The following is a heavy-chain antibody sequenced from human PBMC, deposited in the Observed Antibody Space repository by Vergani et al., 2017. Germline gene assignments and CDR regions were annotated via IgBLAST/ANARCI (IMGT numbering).Heavy chain of an antibody. CDR3: ARPRXDIAAAGPGYYFDY. D-gene: IGHD6-13*01. CDR1: GFTVSSNY. V-gene: IGHV3-66*02. Sequence: EVQLVESGGGLVQPGGSLRLSCAASGFTVSSNYMSWVRQAPGKGLEWVSVIYSGGSTYYADSVKGRFTISRDNSKNTLYLQMNSLRAEDTAVYYCARPRXDIAAAGPGYYFDYWGQGTLVTVSS. CDR2: IYSGGST. J-gene: IGHJ4*02.